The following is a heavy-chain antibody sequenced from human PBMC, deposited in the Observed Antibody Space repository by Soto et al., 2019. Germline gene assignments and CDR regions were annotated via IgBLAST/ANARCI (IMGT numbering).Heavy chain of an antibody. CDR3: ASDLVGASDSYGLDV. Sequence: GGSLRLSWAASGFTFGNYGMHWVRQAPGKGRGWVAIIWHVGDNKYYADSGRGRFIISRDNSNNRLYLQINNLRAEDSAVYYCASDLVGASDSYGLDVWGQGTPVTVSS. J-gene: IGHJ6*02. D-gene: IGHD1-26*01. V-gene: IGHV3-33*01. CDR2: IWHVGDNK. CDR1: GFTFGNYG.